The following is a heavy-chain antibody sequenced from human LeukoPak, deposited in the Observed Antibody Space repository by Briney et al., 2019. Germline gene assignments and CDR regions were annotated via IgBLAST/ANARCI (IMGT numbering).Heavy chain of an antibody. CDR1: GFTFSSYW. CDR2: IKQDGSEK. D-gene: IGHD6-13*01. V-gene: IGHV3-7*01. CDR3: ASELAAAGSY. J-gene: IGHJ4*02. Sequence: PGRSLRLSCAASGFTFSSYWMTCIRQAPGKGLEWVATIKQDGSEKYYVDSVKGRFTISRDNAKNTLYLQMNSLRAEDTAVYYCASELAAAGSYWGQGTLVTVSS.